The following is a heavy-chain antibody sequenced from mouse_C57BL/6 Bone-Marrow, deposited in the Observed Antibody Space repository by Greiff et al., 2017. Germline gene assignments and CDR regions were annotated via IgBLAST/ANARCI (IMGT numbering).Heavy chain of an antibody. CDR1: GFSLTSYG. D-gene: IGHD1-1*02. CDR2: IWRGGST. CDR3: AKNGGGGWFAY. J-gene: IGHJ3*01. V-gene: IGHV2-5*01. Sequence: QVQLKESGPGLVQPSQSLSITCTVSGFSLTSYGVHWVRQSPGKGLEWLGVIWRGGSTDYNAAFMSRLSITQDNSNSQVFFKMNSLQADDTAIYYCAKNGGGGWFAYWGQETLVTVSA.